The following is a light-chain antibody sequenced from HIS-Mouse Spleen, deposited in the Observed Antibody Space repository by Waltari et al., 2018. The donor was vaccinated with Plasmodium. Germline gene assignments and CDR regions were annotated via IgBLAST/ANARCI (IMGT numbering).Light chain of an antibody. CDR3: QQSYSTPPT. CDR2: AAS. Sequence: QMTQSPSSLSASVGDRVTITCRASQSISSYLNWYQQKPGKAPKLLIYAASSLQSGVPSRFSGSGSGTDFTLTISSLQPEDFATYYCQQSYSTPPTFGGGTKVEIK. CDR1: QSISSY. J-gene: IGKJ4*01. V-gene: IGKV1-39*01.